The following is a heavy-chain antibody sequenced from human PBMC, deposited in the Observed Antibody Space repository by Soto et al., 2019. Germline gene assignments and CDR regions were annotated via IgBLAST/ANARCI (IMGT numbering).Heavy chain of an antibody. CDR3: ARHRPTPYYYYYYMDV. CDR1: GGSISSSSYY. Sequence: QLQLQESGPGLVKPSETLSLTCTVSGGSISSSSYYWGWIRQPPGKGLEWIGSIYYSGSTYYNPSLKSRVTISVDTSKNQFSLKLSSVTAADTAVYYCARHRPTPYYYYYYMDVWGKGTTVTVSS. J-gene: IGHJ6*03. V-gene: IGHV4-39*01. CDR2: IYYSGST. D-gene: IGHD2-15*01.